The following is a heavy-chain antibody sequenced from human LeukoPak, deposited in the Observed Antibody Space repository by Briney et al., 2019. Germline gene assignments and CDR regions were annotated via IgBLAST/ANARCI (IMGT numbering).Heavy chain of an antibody. J-gene: IGHJ3*02. CDR2: ISYSGST. V-gene: IGHV4-59*12. Sequence: ASETLSLTCTVSGGSISRYYWSWIRQPPGKGLEWIGYISYSGSTNYNPSLKSRVTISVDKSKNQFSLKLSSVTAADTAVYYCARDYYDSSGYGIWGQGTMVTVSS. CDR3: ARDYYDSSGYGI. D-gene: IGHD3-22*01. CDR1: GGSISRYY.